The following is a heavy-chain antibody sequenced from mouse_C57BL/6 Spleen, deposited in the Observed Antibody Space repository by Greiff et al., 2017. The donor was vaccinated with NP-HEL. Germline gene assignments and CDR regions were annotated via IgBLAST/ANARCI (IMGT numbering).Heavy chain of an antibody. CDR3: ARGITTVPDYFDY. V-gene: IGHV1-55*01. J-gene: IGHJ2*01. CDR1: GYTFTSYW. D-gene: IGHD1-1*01. Sequence: VQLQQPGAELVKPGASVKMSCKASGYTFTSYWITWVKQRPGQGLEWIGDIYPGSGSTNYNEKFKSKATLTVDTSSSTAYMQLSSLTSEDSAVYYCARGITTVPDYFDYWGQGTTLTVSS. CDR2: IYPGSGST.